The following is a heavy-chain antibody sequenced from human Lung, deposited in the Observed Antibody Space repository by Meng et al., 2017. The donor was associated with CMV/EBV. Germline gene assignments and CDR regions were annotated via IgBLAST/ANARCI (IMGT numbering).Heavy chain of an antibody. CDR1: GGTFSSYA. CDR3: ASGRDFWSGSGGMDV. Sequence: SVKVSCKASGGTFSSYAISWVRQAPGQGLEWMGGIIPIFGTANYAQKFQGRVTITTDESKSPAYMELSSLRSEDTAVYYCASGRDFWSGSGGMDVGGQGTTVTVSS. CDR2: IIPIFGTA. D-gene: IGHD3-3*01. J-gene: IGHJ6*02. V-gene: IGHV1-69*05.